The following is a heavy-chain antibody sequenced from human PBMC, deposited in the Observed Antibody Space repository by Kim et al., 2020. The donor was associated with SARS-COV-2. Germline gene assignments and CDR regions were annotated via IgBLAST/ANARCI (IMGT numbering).Heavy chain of an antibody. Sequence: KGRFTISEDNSKTTRYLQMNSLRAEDTAVYYCARKTFVWSGYSENNWFDPWGQGTLVTVSS. D-gene: IGHD3-3*01. V-gene: IGHV3-23*01. CDR3: ARKTFVWSGYSENNWFDP. J-gene: IGHJ5*02.